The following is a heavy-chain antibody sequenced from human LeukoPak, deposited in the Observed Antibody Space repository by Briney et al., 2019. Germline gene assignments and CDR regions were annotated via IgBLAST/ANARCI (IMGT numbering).Heavy chain of an antibody. V-gene: IGHV4-34*01. D-gene: IGHD1-26*01. Sequence: SETLSPTCAVYGGSFSGYYWSWIRQPPGKGLEWIGEINHSGSTNYNPSLKSRVTISVDTSKNQFSLKLSSVTAADTAVYYCARSLGATTFPYFDYWGQGTLVTVSS. CDR2: INHSGST. J-gene: IGHJ4*02. CDR3: ARSLGATTFPYFDY. CDR1: GGSFSGYY.